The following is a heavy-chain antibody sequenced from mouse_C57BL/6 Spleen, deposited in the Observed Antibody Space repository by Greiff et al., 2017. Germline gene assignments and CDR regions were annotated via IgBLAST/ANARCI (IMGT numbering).Heavy chain of an antibody. V-gene: IGHV1-19*01. CDR2: INPYNGGT. D-gene: IGHD1-1*01. Sequence: VQLQQSGPVLVKPGASVKMSCKASGYTFTDYYMNWVKQSHGKSLEWIGVINPYNGGTSYNQKFKGKATLTVDKSSSTAYMELNSLTSEDSAVYYCAREYYGSSYGGLYAMDYWGQGTSVTVSS. CDR3: AREYYGSSYGGLYAMDY. J-gene: IGHJ4*01. CDR1: GYTFTDYY.